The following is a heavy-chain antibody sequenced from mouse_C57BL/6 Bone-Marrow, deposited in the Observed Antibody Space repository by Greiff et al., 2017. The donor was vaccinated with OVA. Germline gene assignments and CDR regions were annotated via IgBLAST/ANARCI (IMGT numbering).Heavy chain of an antibody. V-gene: IGHV1-82*01. CDR2: IYPGDGDT. CDR3: ARYPPYYSNYRYFDV. Sequence: QVQLQQSGPELVKPGASVKISCKASGYAFSSSWMNWVKQRPGKGLVWIGRIYPGDGDTNYNGKFKGKATLTADKSSSTAYMQLSSLTSEDSAVYFCARYPPYYSNYRYFDVWGTGTTVTVSS. D-gene: IGHD2-5*01. J-gene: IGHJ1*03. CDR1: GYAFSSSW.